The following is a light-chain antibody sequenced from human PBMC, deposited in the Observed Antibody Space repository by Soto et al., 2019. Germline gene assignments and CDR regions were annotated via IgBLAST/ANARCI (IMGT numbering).Light chain of an antibody. Sequence: QSALTQPASVSGSPGQSITISCTGTSSDVGGYNYVSWYQHHPGKAPKLMIYEVSNRPSGVSNRFSGSKSGNTASLTISGLQTEAEADYYCSSYTTSSTRIFGGGTKVTVL. CDR1: SSDVGGYNY. CDR3: SSYTTSSTRI. J-gene: IGLJ2*01. CDR2: EVS. V-gene: IGLV2-14*01.